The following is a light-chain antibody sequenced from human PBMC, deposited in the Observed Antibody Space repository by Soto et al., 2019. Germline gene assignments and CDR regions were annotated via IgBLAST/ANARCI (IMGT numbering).Light chain of an antibody. CDR2: EVT. J-gene: IGLJ1*01. Sequence: QSALAQPPSVSGSPGQSITISCTGTTGDVSTYHYVSWFQQHPGKAPKLLIHEVTRRPSGVPPRFSGSKSGDTASLTISGLQAEDEADYYCSSYRKSDTLVFGTGTKLTVL. CDR1: TGDVSTYHY. CDR3: SSYRKSDTLV. V-gene: IGLV2-14*01.